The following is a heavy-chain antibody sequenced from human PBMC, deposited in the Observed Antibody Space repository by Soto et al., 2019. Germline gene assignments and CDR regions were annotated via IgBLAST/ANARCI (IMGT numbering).Heavy chain of an antibody. CDR2: ISSSSSTI. CDR3: ARDQWQWRPYYFDY. D-gene: IGHD6-19*01. Sequence: PGGSLRLSCAASGFTFSSYSMNWVRQAPGKGLEWVSYISSSSSTIYYADSVKGRFTISRDNAKNSLYLQMNSLRDEDTAVYYCARDQWQWRPYYFDYWGQGTLVTVSS. J-gene: IGHJ4*02. V-gene: IGHV3-48*02. CDR1: GFTFSSYS.